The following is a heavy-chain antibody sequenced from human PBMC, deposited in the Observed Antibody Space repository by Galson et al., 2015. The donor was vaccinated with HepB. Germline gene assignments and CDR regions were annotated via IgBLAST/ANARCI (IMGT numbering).Heavy chain of an antibody. V-gene: IGHV3-48*03. CDR3: ARDYAGPNDDAFDI. Sequence: SLRLSCAASGFTFSSYEMNWVRQAPGKGREWVSYISSSGSTIYYADSVKGRFTISRDNAKDSLYLQMNSLRDEDTAVYYCARDYAGPNDDAFDIWGQGTRVTASS. CDR1: GFTFSSYE. D-gene: IGHD2-8*01. CDR2: ISSSGSTI. J-gene: IGHJ3*02.